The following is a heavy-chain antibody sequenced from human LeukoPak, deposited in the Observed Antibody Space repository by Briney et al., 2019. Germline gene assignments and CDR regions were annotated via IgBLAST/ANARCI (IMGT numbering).Heavy chain of an antibody. D-gene: IGHD6-13*01. CDR1: GGSISSSSYY. J-gene: IGHJ4*02. Sequence: SETLSLTCTVSGGSISSSSYYWGWIRQPPGKGLEWIGRIYTSGSANYNSSLKSRVTMSLDTSKNQFSLKLSSVTAADTAVYYCARSRGIISDSTLDYWGQGTLVTVSS. CDR3: ARSRGIISDSTLDY. V-gene: IGHV4-61*02. CDR2: IYTSGSA.